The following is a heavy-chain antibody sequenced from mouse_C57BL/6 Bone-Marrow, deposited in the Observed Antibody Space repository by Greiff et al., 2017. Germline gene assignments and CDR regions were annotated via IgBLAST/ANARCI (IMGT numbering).Heavy chain of an antibody. J-gene: IGHJ2*01. D-gene: IGHD2-4*01. Sequence: EVQRVESGGGLVQPGESLKLSCESNEYEFPSHDMSWVRKTPEKRLELVAAINSDGGSTYYPDTMERRFIISRDNTKKTLYLQMSSLRSEDTALYYCARPYDYDAGAYYFDYWGQGTTLTVSS. CDR2: INSDGGST. CDR3: ARPYDYDAGAYYFDY. V-gene: IGHV5-2*01. CDR1: EYEFPSHD.